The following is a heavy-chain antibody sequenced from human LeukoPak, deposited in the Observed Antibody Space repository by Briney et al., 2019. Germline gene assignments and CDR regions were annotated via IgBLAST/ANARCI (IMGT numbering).Heavy chain of an antibody. V-gene: IGHV1-58*02. CDR1: GYTFTSYG. D-gene: IGHD6-13*01. CDR3: AAVFRRAAAGQNGDY. J-gene: IGHJ4*02. Sequence: ASVKVSCKASGYTFTSYGISWVRQAPGQGLEWIGWIVVGSGNTNYAQKFQERVTITRDMSTSTAYMELSSLRSEDTAVYYCAAVFRRAAAGQNGDYWGQGTLVTVSS. CDR2: IVVGSGNT.